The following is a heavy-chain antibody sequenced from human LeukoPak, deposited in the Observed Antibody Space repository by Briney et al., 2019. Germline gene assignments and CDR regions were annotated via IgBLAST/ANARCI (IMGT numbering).Heavy chain of an antibody. Sequence: ASVTVSCKASGYTSTSYDINWVRQATGEGLEWMGWMNPNSGNTVYAQKFQGRVTMTKNTSITTAYMELSSLRSEDTAVYYCARALSWTTNSYYYIDVWGKGTTVTGSS. CDR1: GYTSTSYD. J-gene: IGHJ6*03. CDR2: MNPNSGNT. V-gene: IGHV1-8*01. CDR3: ARALSWTTNSYYYIDV. D-gene: IGHD3/OR15-3a*01.